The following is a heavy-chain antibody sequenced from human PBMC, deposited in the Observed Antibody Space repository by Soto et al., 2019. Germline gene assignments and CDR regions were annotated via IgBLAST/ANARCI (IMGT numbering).Heavy chain of an antibody. CDR2: INPNTGGT. D-gene: IGHD3-16*02. J-gene: IGHJ6*02. CDR1: GYTFTAYY. CDR3: ASRVVTPMYYSYGVDV. Sequence: ASVKVSCKASGYTFTAYYIHWVRQAPGQGLEWMGWINPNTGGTNYAQNFQGRVTMTRDTSISTAFMELSRLRSDDTALYYCASRVVTPMYYSYGVDVWGQATTGTVSS. V-gene: IGHV1-2*02.